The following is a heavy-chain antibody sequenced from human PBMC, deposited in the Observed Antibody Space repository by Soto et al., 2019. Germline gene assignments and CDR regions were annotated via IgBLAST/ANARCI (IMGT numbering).Heavy chain of an antibody. J-gene: IGHJ4*02. D-gene: IGHD6-13*01. CDR2: ISSSGSSI. CDR3: ATDRVTLPGTFGY. Sequence: VGSLRLSGAGSGFSLSDYYMSWMRQAPGKGLEWLSYISSSGSSIYYADSVRGRFTISRDNAKNSMYLQMNGLRAEDTAMYYCATDRVTLPGTFGYWGQGTLVTVS. V-gene: IGHV3-11*01. CDR1: GFSLSDYY.